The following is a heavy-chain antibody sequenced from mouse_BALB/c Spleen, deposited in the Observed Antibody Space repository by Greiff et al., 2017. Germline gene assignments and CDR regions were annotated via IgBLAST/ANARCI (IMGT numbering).Heavy chain of an antibody. J-gene: IGHJ1*01. D-gene: IGHD1-1*02. CDR3: VREGTMYFDV. V-gene: IGHV2-9-2*01. Sequence: QVQLQQSGPGLVAPSQSLSITCTVSGFSLTSYDISWIRQPPGKGLEWLGVIWTGGGTNYNSAFMSRLSISKDNSKSQVFLKMNSLQTDDTAIYYCVREGTMYFDVWGAGTTVTVSS. CDR1: GFSLTSYD. CDR2: IWTGGGT.